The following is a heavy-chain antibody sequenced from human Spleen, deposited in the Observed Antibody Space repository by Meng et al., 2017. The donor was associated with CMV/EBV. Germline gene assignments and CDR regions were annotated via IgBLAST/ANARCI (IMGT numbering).Heavy chain of an antibody. CDR1: ADSVSSGSYF. CDR2: IYYSGST. V-gene: IGHV4-61*01. J-gene: IGHJ4*02. CDR3: SRDTVAASRPYYFDY. Sequence: ADSVSSGSYFWTWLRQPPGKGLEWLGHIYYSGSTIYNPSLKSRVTISIDTSKNQFSLMLISVTAADTALYFCSRDTVAASRPYYFDYWGQGALVTVSS. D-gene: IGHD1-26*01.